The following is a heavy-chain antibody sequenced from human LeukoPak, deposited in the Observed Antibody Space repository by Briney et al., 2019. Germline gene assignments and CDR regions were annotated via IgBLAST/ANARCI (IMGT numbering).Heavy chain of an antibody. D-gene: IGHD1-1*01. CDR2: MHYSGDS. J-gene: IGHJ4*02. CDR1: GNSISSFF. CDR3: ARDLELERNRWNYFES. Sequence: SETLSLTCTVSGNSISSFFWSWIRRPPGKGLEWIGSMHYSGDSKYNPSLRSRVSLSIDTSKQQFSLRLSSVTAADTAVYYCARDLELERNRWNYFESWGQGALVTVSS. V-gene: IGHV4-59*01.